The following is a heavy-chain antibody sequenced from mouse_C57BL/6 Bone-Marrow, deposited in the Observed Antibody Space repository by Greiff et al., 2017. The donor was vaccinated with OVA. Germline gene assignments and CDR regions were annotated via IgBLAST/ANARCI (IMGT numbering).Heavy chain of an antibody. J-gene: IGHJ3*01. CDR1: GFSFNTYA. Sequence: DVKLVESGGGLVQPKGSLKLSCAASGFSFNTYAMNWVRQAPGKGLEWVARIRSKSNNYATYYADSVKDRFTISRDDSESMLYLQMNNLKTEDAAMYYCVGIRFAYWGQGTLVTVSA. CDR3: VGIRFAY. V-gene: IGHV10-1*01. CDR2: IRSKSNNYAT.